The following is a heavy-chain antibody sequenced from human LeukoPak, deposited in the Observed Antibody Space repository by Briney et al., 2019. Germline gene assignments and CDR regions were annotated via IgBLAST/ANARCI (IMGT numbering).Heavy chain of an antibody. Sequence: GGSLRLSCAASGFTFSSYNMDWVRQAPGKGLEWVSFIDTSSRYIYQADSVKGRFTISRDNAKSSLFLQMNSLRAEDTAVYYCARVGGHCTSTSCPPPDYWGQGTLVAVSS. J-gene: IGHJ4*02. CDR3: ARVGGHCTSTSCPPPDY. V-gene: IGHV3-21*01. CDR2: IDTSSRYI. CDR1: GFTFSSYN. D-gene: IGHD2-2*01.